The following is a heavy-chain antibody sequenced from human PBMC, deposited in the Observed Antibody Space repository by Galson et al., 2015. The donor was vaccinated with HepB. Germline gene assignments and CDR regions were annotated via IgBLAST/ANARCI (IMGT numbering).Heavy chain of an antibody. J-gene: IGHJ6*02. CDR1: GFTFSSYA. Sequence: SLRLSCAASGFTFSSYAMSWVRQAPGKGLEWVSAISGSGGSTYYADSVKGRFTISRDNSKNTLYLQMNSLRAEDTAVYYCAKDIDSSWYRQYYYYGMDVWGQGTTVTVSS. D-gene: IGHD6-13*01. CDR2: ISGSGGST. V-gene: IGHV3-23*01. CDR3: AKDIDSSWYRQYYYYGMDV.